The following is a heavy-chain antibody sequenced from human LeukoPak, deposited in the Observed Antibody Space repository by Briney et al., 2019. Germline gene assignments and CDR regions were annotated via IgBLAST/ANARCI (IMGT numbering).Heavy chain of an antibody. CDR1: GYTFTSYG. V-gene: IGHV1-18*01. CDR3: ARAAGYDILTGYYIETTFDP. Sequence: ASVKVSRKASGYTFTSYGISWVRQAPGQGLELMGWISAYNGNTNYAQKLQGRVNMTTHTSKSTAYMELRSLRADDTAVYYCARAAGYDILTGYYIETTFDPWGQGTLVTVSS. CDR2: ISAYNGNT. J-gene: IGHJ5*02. D-gene: IGHD3-9*01.